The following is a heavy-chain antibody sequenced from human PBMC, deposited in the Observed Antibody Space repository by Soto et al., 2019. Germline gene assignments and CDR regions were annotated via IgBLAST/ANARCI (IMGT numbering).Heavy chain of an antibody. CDR2: ISAYNGNT. J-gene: IGHJ5*02. V-gene: IGHV1-18*01. CDR3: ARVGGTLNYYDSSGRFDP. D-gene: IGHD3-22*01. CDR1: GYTFTSYG. Sequence: ASVKVSCKASGYTFTSYGISWVRQAPGQGLEWMGWISAYNGNTNYAQKLQGRVTMTTDTSTGTAYMELRSLRSDDTAVYYCARVGGTLNYYDSSGRFDPWGQGTLVTVSS.